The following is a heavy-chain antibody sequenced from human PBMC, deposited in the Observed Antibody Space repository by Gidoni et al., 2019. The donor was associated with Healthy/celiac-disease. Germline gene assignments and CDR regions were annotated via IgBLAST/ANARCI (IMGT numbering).Heavy chain of an antibody. D-gene: IGHD5-18*01. CDR2: IRWKRGSI. CDR1: GFPFADYA. J-gene: IGHJ6*02. CDR3: AKDPHSYGHRYYYYYGMDV. Sequence: EVQLMESGGGLVQPGRALRPSCDASGFPFADYALHWFRQAPGKGLEWVSGIRWKRGSIGYADSVKGRFTISRDNAKNSLYLQMNSLRAEDTALYYCAKDPHSYGHRYYYYYGMDVWGQGTTVTVSS. V-gene: IGHV3-9*01.